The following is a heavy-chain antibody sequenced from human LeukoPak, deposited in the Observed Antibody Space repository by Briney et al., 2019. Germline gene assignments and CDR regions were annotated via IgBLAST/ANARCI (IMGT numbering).Heavy chain of an antibody. CDR2: IYYSGST. D-gene: IGHD2-21*02. J-gene: IGHJ3*02. V-gene: IGHV4-31*03. CDR3: ARVPRMTVVVTQAFDI. Sequence: PSETLSLTCTVSGGSISSGDYYWSWIRQHPGKGLEWIGYIYYSGSTYYNPSLKSRVTISVDTSKNQFSLKLSSVTAADTAVYYCARVPRMTVVVTQAFDIWGQGTMVTVSS. CDR1: GGSISSGDYY.